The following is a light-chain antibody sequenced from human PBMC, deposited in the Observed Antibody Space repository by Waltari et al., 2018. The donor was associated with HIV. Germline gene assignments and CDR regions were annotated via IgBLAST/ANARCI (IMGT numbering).Light chain of an antibody. CDR2: GAS. CDR3: QQYGSSSLT. Sequence: EIVLTQSPGTLSLSPGERATLSCRASQSVSSSYLAGYQQKPGQAPRLLIYGASSRATGIPDRFSGSGSGTDFTRTISRLEPEDCAVYYCQQYGSSSLTFGGGTKVEIK. CDR1: QSVSSSY. J-gene: IGKJ4*01. V-gene: IGKV3-20*01.